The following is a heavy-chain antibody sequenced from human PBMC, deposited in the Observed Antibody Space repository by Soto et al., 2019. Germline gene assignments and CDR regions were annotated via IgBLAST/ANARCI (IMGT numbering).Heavy chain of an antibody. D-gene: IGHD3-10*01. J-gene: IGHJ6*03. V-gene: IGHV1-8*01. Sequence: WASVKVSCKASGYTFTSYDINWVRQATGQGIEWMGWMNPNSGNTGYAQKFQGRVTMTRNTSISTAYMELSSLRSEDTAVYYCARRVLLWFGSENYKDVSGKGTTVTVSS. CDR2: MNPNSGNT. CDR1: GYTFTSYD. CDR3: ARRVLLWFGSENYKDV.